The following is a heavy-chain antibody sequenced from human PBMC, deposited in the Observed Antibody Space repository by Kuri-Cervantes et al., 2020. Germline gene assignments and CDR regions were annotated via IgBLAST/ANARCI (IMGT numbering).Heavy chain of an antibody. D-gene: IGHD3-22*01. CDR1: GFTFDDYA. Sequence: SLKISCAASGFTFDDYAMHWVRQAPGKGLEWVSGISWNSGSIGYADSVKGRFTISRDNSRNTLYLQMNSLRAEDTAVYYCARAPGTYYYDRGWFDPWGQGTLVTVSS. CDR2: ISWNSGSI. CDR3: ARAPGTYYYDRGWFDP. V-gene: IGHV3-9*01. J-gene: IGHJ5*02.